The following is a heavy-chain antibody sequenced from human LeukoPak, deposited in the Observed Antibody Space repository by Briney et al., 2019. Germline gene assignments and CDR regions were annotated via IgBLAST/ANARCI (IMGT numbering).Heavy chain of an antibody. CDR1: GGSISSSSYY. V-gene: IGHV4-39*01. D-gene: IGHD4-17*01. J-gene: IGHJ3*02. Sequence: PSETLSLTCTVSGGSISSSSYYWGGIRQPPGKGLEWIGSIYYSGSTYYNPSLKSRVTISVDTSKNQFSLKLSSVTAADTAVYYCARPGDYERRDAFDIWGQGTMVTVSS. CDR2: IYYSGST. CDR3: ARPGDYERRDAFDI.